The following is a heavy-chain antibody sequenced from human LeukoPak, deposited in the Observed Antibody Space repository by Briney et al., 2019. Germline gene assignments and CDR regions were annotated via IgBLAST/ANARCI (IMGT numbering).Heavy chain of an antibody. CDR1: GGSISSSSYY. Sequence: SETLSLTCTVSGGSISSSSYYWGWIRQPPGKGLEWIGSIYYSGSTNYNPSLKSRVTISVDTSKNQFSLKLSSVTAADTAVYYCARMSGYYSPYFDYWGQGTLVTVSS. V-gene: IGHV4-39*07. J-gene: IGHJ4*02. D-gene: IGHD3-22*01. CDR3: ARMSGYYSPYFDY. CDR2: IYYSGST.